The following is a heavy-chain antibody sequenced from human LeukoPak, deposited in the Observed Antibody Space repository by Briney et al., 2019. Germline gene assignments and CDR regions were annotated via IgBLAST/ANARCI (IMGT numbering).Heavy chain of an antibody. D-gene: IGHD2-15*01. CDR3: ARDKVVAAKASDY. V-gene: IGHV3-21*01. CDR2: ISSSSSYI. J-gene: IGHJ4*02. Sequence: PGGSLRLSCAASGFTFSSYSMNWVRQAPGKGLEWVSSISSSSSYIYYADSAKGRFTISRDNAKNSLYLQMNSLRAEDTAVYYCARDKVVAAKASDYWGQGTLVTVSS. CDR1: GFTFSSYS.